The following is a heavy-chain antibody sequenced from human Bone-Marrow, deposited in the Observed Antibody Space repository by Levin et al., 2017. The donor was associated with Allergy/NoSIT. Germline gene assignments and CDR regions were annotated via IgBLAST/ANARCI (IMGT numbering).Heavy chain of an antibody. CDR1: GFTFTNAW. CDR2: IKSKSDGGTA. D-gene: IGHD3-16*01. J-gene: IGHJ4*02. V-gene: IGHV3-15*01. CDR3: ATGVSL. Sequence: GGSLRLSCVGSGFTFTNAWLTWVRQAPGKGLEWVGRIKSKSDGGTADYAVPVKGRFTISRDDSKTTLYLQMNSLKTEDTAVYYCATGVSLGGQGTLVTVSS.